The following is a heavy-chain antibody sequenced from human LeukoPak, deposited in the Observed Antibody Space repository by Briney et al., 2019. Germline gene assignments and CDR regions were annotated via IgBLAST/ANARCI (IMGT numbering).Heavy chain of an antibody. Sequence: PGGSLRLSCAASGFTFSSYAVNWVRQAPGKGLEWVSSISSSGSSIYYADSVKGRFTISRDNAKNSLYLQMNSLRDEDTAMYYCARDLAVSDYWGQGTLVTVSS. V-gene: IGHV3-48*02. J-gene: IGHJ4*02. CDR3: ARDLAVSDY. CDR2: ISSSGSSI. CDR1: GFTFSSYA.